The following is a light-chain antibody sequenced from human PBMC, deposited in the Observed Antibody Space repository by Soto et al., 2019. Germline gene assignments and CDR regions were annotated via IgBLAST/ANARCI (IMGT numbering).Light chain of an antibody. Sequence: DIPMTQSPSTLSASVGDSVTITCRASQNINTWVAWYQHKPGKAPNLLIYRASTLETGVPSRFSGSGSGTEFTLTISSLQPDDFATYFCQQYQSYSSFAGGTKVEIK. CDR2: RAS. J-gene: IGKJ4*01. CDR1: QNINTW. CDR3: QQYQSYSS. V-gene: IGKV1-5*01.